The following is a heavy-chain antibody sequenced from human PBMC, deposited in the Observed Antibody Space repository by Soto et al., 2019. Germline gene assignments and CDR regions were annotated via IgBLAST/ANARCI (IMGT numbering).Heavy chain of an antibody. Sequence: PSQTLSLTCAISGDSVSSNSAAWNWIRQSPSRGLEWLGRTYYRSKWYNDYAVSVKSRITINPDTPKNQFSLQLNSVTPEDTAVYYCARQRYCSGGSCRGYYFDYWGQGTLVTVSS. V-gene: IGHV6-1*01. CDR3: ARQRYCSGGSCRGYYFDY. J-gene: IGHJ4*02. CDR2: TYYRSKWYN. D-gene: IGHD2-15*01. CDR1: GDSVSSNSAA.